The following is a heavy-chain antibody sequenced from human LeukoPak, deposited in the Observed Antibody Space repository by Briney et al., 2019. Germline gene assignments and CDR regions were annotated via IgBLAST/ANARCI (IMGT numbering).Heavy chain of an antibody. CDR2: IHYSGNT. Sequence: PSETLSLTCSVSGASISTTYWSWIRQPPGRGLEWIGNIHYSGNTNYNSSLKSRVTISVDTSKNQFSLKMISVTTADTAVYFCARGGWFHDCRGQGTLVTVSS. J-gene: IGHJ4*02. D-gene: IGHD6-19*01. V-gene: IGHV4-59*01. CDR1: GASISTTY. CDR3: ARGGWFHDC.